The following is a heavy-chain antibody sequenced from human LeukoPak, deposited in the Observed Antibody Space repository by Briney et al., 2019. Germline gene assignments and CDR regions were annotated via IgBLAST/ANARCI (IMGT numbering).Heavy chain of an antibody. Sequence: APVKVSCKASGYPFTSYYMHWVRQAPGQGLEWMGIINPSGGTATYARKFQGRVTMTRDTSTSTVYMELSSLTSEDTAMYYCARVRGYSYGYGDYWGQGTLVTVSS. CDR1: GYPFTSYY. V-gene: IGHV1-46*01. J-gene: IGHJ4*02. CDR3: ARVRGYSYGYGDY. CDR2: INPSGGTA. D-gene: IGHD5-18*01.